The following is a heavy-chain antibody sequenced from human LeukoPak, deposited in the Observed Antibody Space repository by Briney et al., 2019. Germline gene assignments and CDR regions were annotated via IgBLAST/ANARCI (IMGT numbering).Heavy chain of an antibody. CDR2: IYSGGST. D-gene: IGHD3-16*02. V-gene: IGHV3-53*01. J-gene: IGHJ4*02. CDR3: AKDSYYDYVWGSYRYTNKFDY. CDR1: GFTVSSNY. Sequence: PGGSLRLSCAASGFTVSSNYMSWVRQAPGKGLEWVSVIYSGGSTYYSDSVKGRFIISRDNSKNTLYLQMNSLRAEDTAVYYCAKDSYYDYVWGSYRYTNKFDYWGQGTLVTVSS.